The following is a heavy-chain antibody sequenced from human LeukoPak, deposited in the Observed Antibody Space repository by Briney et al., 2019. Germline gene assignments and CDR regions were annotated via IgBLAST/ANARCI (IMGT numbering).Heavy chain of an antibody. D-gene: IGHD1-26*01. V-gene: IGHV3-23*01. J-gene: IGHJ6*03. CDR1: GFTFSSYA. CDR3: AKVGANNYYYYMDV. Sequence: GGSPRLSCAASGFTFSSYAMSWVRQAPGKGLEWVSAISGSGGSTYYADSVKGRFTISRDNSKNTLYLQMNSLRAEDTAVYYCAKVGANNYYYYMDVWGKGTTVTVSS. CDR2: ISGSGGST.